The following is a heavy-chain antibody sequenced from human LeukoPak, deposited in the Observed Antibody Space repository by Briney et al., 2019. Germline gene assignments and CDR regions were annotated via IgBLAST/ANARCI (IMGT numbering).Heavy chain of an antibody. V-gene: IGHV1-2*02. Sequence: ASVKVSCKASGYTFTGYYMHWVRQAPGQGLEWMGWINPNSGGTNYAQKFQGRVTMTRDTSISTAYMELSRLRSDDTAVYYCARVRIAVAGSPSDYWGQGTLVTVSS. CDR2: INPNSGGT. CDR3: ARVRIAVAGSPSDY. J-gene: IGHJ4*02. D-gene: IGHD6-19*01. CDR1: GYTFTGYY.